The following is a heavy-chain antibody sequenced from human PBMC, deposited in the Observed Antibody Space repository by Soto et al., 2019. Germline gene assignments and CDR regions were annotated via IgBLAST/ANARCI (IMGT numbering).Heavy chain of an antibody. D-gene: IGHD2-2*01. Sequence: QVQLVESGGGVVQPGRSLRLSCVASGFTLSSYGMHWVRQAPGKGLEWVAVISYDGNNKYHVDSVKGRFTISRDNSKNTLFLQMNSLRAEDTAVYYCAKAQGYCSSTSCREAYYYYGMDVWGQGTTVTVSS. J-gene: IGHJ6*02. CDR1: GFTLSSYG. V-gene: IGHV3-30*18. CDR2: ISYDGNNK. CDR3: AKAQGYCSSTSCREAYYYYGMDV.